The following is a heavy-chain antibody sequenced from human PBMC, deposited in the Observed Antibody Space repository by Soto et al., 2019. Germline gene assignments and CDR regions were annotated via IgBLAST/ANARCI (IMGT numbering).Heavy chain of an antibody. V-gene: IGHV3-30*18. CDR1: GFTFSSYG. D-gene: IGHD3-10*01. Sequence: GGSLRLSCAASGFTFSSYGMHWVRQAPGKGLEWVAVISYDGSNKYYADSVKGRFTISRDNSKNTLYLQMNSLRAEDTAVYYCAKSDITMVRGVIDYWGRGTLVTVSS. CDR3: AKSDITMVRGVIDY. CDR2: ISYDGSNK. J-gene: IGHJ4*02.